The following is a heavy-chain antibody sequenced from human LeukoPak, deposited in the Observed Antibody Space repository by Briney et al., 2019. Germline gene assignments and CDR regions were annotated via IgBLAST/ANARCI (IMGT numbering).Heavy chain of an antibody. CDR2: INADGSST. CDR1: GFTFSSYW. V-gene: IGHV3-74*01. D-gene: IGHD6-13*01. Sequence: GGSLRLACAASGFTFSSYWMHWVRQAPGKGLVWVSRINADGSSTYYADSVKGRFTISRDNSKNTLSLQMNSLRAEDTAVYYCARDRDSSTWYGFWGQGTLVIVSS. CDR3: ARDRDSSTWYGF. J-gene: IGHJ5*01.